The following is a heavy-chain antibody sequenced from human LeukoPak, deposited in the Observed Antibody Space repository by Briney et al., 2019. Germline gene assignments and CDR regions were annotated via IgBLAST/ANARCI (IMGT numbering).Heavy chain of an antibody. D-gene: IGHD3-10*01. CDR2: ISWNGAVV. CDR3: ASRNFGSSPFDY. Sequence: QSGGSLRLSCAASGFTFHDYAIHWVRQAPGEGLEWVSGISWNGAVVTYADSVKGRFTISRDNAKNTLYLQMDSLTGDDTAVYYCASRNFGSSPFDYWGQGTLVTVSS. V-gene: IGHV3-9*01. J-gene: IGHJ4*02. CDR1: GFTFHDYA.